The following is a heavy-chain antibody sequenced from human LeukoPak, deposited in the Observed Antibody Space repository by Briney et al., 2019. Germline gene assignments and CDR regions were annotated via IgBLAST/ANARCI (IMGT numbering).Heavy chain of an antibody. V-gene: IGHV4-59*01. CDR2: VFDSGGT. CDR1: GGSISNYW. D-gene: IGHD6-13*01. CDR3: ARGYSSSWNYFDY. Sequence: PSEALSLTCTVSGGSISNYWWSWIRQPPGKGREWIGYVFDSGGTNYNPSLKGRVTISVDTSKKQFSLKLSSVTAADTAVYYCARGYSSSWNYFDYWGQGTLVTVSS. J-gene: IGHJ4*02.